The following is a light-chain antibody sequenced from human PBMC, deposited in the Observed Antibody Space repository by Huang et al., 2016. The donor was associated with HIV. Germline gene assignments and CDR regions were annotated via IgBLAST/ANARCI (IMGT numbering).Light chain of an antibody. V-gene: IGKV1-39*01. CDR2: AAS. J-gene: IGKJ2*01. CDR3: QQSYSTPLYT. Sequence: DIQMTQSPSSLSASVGDRVTITCRASQSINNYLNWYQQKPGKAPQLLIYAASTLESGVPSRFSGSGSGTDFTLTISTLQPEDFATYYCQQSYSTPLYTFGQGTKLEI. CDR1: QSINNY.